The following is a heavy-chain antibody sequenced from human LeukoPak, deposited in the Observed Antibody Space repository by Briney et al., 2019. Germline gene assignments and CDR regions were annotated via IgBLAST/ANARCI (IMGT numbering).Heavy chain of an antibody. CDR3: ARKWLGGYFDL. V-gene: IGHV3-23*01. J-gene: IGHJ3*01. CDR2: LSGGGEAS. D-gene: IGHD3-10*01. CDR1: GFNFYSYD. Sequence: GGSLRLSCAASGFNFYSYDMTWVRQAPGKGLEWVSSLSGGGEASYYADSAKGRFTISRDNANDTLYLQMNSLRVDDTAVYYCARKWLGGYFDLWGRGTKVTVSS.